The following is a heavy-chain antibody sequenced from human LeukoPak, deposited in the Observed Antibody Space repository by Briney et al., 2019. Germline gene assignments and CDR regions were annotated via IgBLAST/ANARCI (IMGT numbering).Heavy chain of an antibody. V-gene: IGHV1-69*05. J-gene: IGHJ5*02. CDR3: ARDLKYSSAPDVDKTFDP. D-gene: IGHD6-25*01. CDR1: GGAFSSYA. CDR2: IIPIFDAT. Sequence: SVKVSCKASGGAFSSYAFSWVRQAPGQGLEWMGGIIPIFDATNYAQKFQGRVTITTDESTSTAYMELSSLRSEDTAVYYCARDLKYSSAPDVDKTFDPWGQGTLVTVSS.